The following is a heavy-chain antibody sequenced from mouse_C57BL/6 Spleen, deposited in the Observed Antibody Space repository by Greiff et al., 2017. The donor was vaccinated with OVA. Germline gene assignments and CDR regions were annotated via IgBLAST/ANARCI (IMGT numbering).Heavy chain of an antibody. V-gene: IGHV1-64*01. J-gene: IGHJ2*01. D-gene: IGHD3-2*02. Sequence: QVQLKQSGPELVKPGASVKISCKASGYTFTSYWMHWVKQRPGQGLEWIGMIHPNSGSTNYNEKFKSKATLTVDKSSSTAYMQLSSLTSEDSAVYYCASPSSGPYYWGQGTTLTVSS. CDR2: IHPNSGST. CDR3: ASPSSGPYY. CDR1: GYTFTSYW.